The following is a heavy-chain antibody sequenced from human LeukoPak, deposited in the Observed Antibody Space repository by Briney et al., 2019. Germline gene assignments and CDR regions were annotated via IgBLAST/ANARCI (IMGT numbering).Heavy chain of an antibody. Sequence: SETLSLTCTVSGGSISTSNYYWGWIRQPPGKGLEWIGNIFYSGSTYYSPSLRSRVTISLDTSRNQFSLKLSSVTAADTAVYYCARGGGSYYYWGQGTLVTVSS. D-gene: IGHD1-26*01. J-gene: IGHJ4*02. V-gene: IGHV4-39*07. CDR3: ARGGGSYYY. CDR1: GGSISTSNYY. CDR2: IFYSGST.